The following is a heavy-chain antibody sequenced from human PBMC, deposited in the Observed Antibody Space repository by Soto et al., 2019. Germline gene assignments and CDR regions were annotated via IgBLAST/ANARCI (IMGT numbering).Heavy chain of an antibody. D-gene: IGHD5-18*01. Sequence: GGSLRLSCAASGVQLRNYWMHWVRQAPGKGLEWVSAISGSGGSTYYADSVKGRFTISRDNSKNTLYVQTNSLRAEDTAVYFCTKDLGYTYGSSDFWGQGTLVTVSS. CDR1: GVQLRNYW. CDR2: ISGSGGST. V-gene: IGHV3-23*01. J-gene: IGHJ4*02. CDR3: TKDLGYTYGSSDF.